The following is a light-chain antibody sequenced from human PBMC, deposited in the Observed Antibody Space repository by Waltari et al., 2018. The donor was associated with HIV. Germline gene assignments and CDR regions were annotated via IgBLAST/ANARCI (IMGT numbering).Light chain of an antibody. CDR1: PSNIAAPFD. V-gene: IGLV1-40*01. J-gene: IGLJ2*01. Sequence: QSVLTQPPSLSGAPGQRVTIPCTGSPSNIAAPFDVHLYQQFPGKAPNLLIHGNTLRPSGVPDRFSASTSGSSASLAITGLHLEDEATYYCQSYDSSLSSWIFGGGTKLTVL. CDR2: GNT. CDR3: QSYDSSLSSWI.